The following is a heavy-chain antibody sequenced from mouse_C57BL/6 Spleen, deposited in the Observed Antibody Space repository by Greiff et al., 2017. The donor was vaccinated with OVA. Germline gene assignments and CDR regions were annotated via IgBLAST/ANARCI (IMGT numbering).Heavy chain of an antibody. CDR3: ARRRGYGSSYWYFDV. J-gene: IGHJ1*03. Sequence: QVQLQQPGAELVKPGASVKLSCKASGYTFTSYWMQWVKQRPGQGLEWIGEIDPSDSYTNYNQKFKGKATLTVDTSSSTAYMQLSSLTSEDSAVFYCARRRGYGSSYWYFDVWGTGTTVTVSS. CDR2: IDPSDSYT. CDR1: GYTFTSYW. V-gene: IGHV1-50*01. D-gene: IGHD1-1*01.